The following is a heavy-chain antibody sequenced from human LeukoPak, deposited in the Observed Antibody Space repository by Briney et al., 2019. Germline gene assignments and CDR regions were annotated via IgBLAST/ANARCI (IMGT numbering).Heavy chain of an antibody. Sequence: SETLSLTCAVYGGSFSGYYWSWIRQPPGKGLEWIGEINHSGSTNYNPSLKSRVTISVDASKNQFSLKLSSVTAADTAVYYCARGRPIKKPLEKRTFDYWGQGTLVTVSS. J-gene: IGHJ4*02. D-gene: IGHD6-13*01. V-gene: IGHV4-34*01. CDR2: INHSGST. CDR3: ARGRPIKKPLEKRTFDY. CDR1: GGSFSGYY.